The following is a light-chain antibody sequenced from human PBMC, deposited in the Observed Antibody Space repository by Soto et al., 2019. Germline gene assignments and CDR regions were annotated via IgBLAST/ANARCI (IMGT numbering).Light chain of an antibody. CDR3: QTWDTGARVV. Sequence: QPVLTQSPSASASLGASVKLTCTLSSGHSSYAIAWHQQQPEKGPRYLMKLSSDGSHSKGDGIPDRFSGSSSGAERYLTIPRLQSEDEAHYYCQTWDTGARVVFGGGTKLTVL. CDR2: LSSDGSH. V-gene: IGLV4-69*01. CDR1: SGHSSYA. J-gene: IGLJ2*01.